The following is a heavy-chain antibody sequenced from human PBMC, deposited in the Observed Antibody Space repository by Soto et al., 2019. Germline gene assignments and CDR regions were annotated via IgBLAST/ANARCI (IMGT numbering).Heavy chain of an antibody. CDR3: ARMNQLAPKRNAFDI. CDR2: VHYSGST. Sequence: PSETLSLTCTVSDDSISHYFWTWIRQPPGKGLEWVGYVHYSGSTDYNPSLKSRVTTSVDTSKNKFALKLSFVTAADTAVYYCARMNQLAPKRNAFDIWGQGTMVTVSS. D-gene: IGHD1-1*01. V-gene: IGHV4-59*01. CDR1: DDSISHYF. J-gene: IGHJ3*02.